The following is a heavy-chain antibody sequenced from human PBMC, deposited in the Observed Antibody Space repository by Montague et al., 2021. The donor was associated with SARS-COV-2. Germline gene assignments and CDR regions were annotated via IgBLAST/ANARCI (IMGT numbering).Heavy chain of an antibody. CDR1: GFTFNNHA. D-gene: IGHD3-3*01. J-gene: IGHJ5*02. CDR2: IVGSGIGAYST. V-gene: IGHV3-23*01. Sequence: SLSLSCSASGFTFNNHAMNWVRQAPGKRLEWVSSIVGSGIGAYSTYYPNSGKGRFTVSRDNSKNTVSLQMDSLRAEDTAVYYCVRGNLPSWSDAFCYPFDLWGQGTMVTVSS. CDR3: VRGNLPSWSDAFCYPFDL.